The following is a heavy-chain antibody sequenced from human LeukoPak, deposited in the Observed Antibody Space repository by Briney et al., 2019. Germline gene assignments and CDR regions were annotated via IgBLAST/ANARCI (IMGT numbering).Heavy chain of an antibody. CDR2: IKQDGSEK. D-gene: IGHD1-26*01. CDR1: GFTFSSYW. CDR3: AREGSGSYYGETIDY. Sequence: SGGSLRLSCAASGFTFSSYWMSWVRQAPGKGLEWVANIKQDGSEKYYVDSVKGRFTISRDNAKNSLYLQMNSLRAEDTAVYYCAREGSGSYYGETIDYWGQGTLVTVSS. V-gene: IGHV3-7*01. J-gene: IGHJ4*02.